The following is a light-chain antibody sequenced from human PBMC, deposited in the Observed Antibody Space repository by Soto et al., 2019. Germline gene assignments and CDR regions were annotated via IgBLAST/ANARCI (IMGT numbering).Light chain of an antibody. CDR3: KQYGSSPPIT. Sequence: EIVMTQSPGTLSLSPGERATLSCRASQSVSSSYLAWYQQKPGQAPRLLIYGASSRATGIPDRFSGSGSGTDFTLTISRLEPEDFAVYYCKQYGSSPPITFGQGTRLESK. V-gene: IGKV3-20*01. J-gene: IGKJ5*01. CDR1: QSVSSSY. CDR2: GAS.